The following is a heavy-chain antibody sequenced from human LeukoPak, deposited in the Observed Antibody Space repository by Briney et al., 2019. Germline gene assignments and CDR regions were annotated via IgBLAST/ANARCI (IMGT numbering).Heavy chain of an antibody. CDR1: GGSISSGSYY. CDR3: AREGLDSYGSYYYYYYMDV. V-gene: IGHV4-61*02. J-gene: IGHJ6*03. CDR2: IYTSGGT. Sequence: SETLSLTCTVSGGSISSGSYYWRWLRQPAGRGLEWIRRIYTSGGTNYNPSLKSRVTISVDTSKNQFSLKLSSVTAADTVVYYCAREGLDSYGSYYYYYYMDVWGKGTTVTVSS. D-gene: IGHD5-18*01.